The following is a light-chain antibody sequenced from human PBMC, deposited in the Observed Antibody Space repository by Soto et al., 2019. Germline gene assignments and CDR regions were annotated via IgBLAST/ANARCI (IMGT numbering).Light chain of an antibody. CDR1: SSDVGGSNY. J-gene: IGLJ1*01. CDR2: AVS. CDR3: SSYTSSSTYV. Sequence: QSTLTQPASVSGSPGQSITISCTGTSSDVGGSNYVSWYQQHPGKAPKLIIFAVSHRPSGFSNRFSGSKSGNTASLTISGLQAEYEADYYCSSYTSSSTYVFGTGTKLTVL. V-gene: IGLV2-14*03.